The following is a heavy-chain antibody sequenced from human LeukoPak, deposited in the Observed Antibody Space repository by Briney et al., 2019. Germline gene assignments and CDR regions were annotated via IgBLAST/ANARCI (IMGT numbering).Heavy chain of an antibody. CDR2: ISGSGGST. CDR1: GFTFSGYA. V-gene: IGHV3-23*01. D-gene: IGHD3-3*01. CDR3: ATKPVLRFLEWLSPPAG. Sequence: QPGGSLRLSCAASGFTFSGYAMSWVRQAPGKGLEWVTAISGSGGSTYYADSVKGRFTISRDNSNNTLYLQMNSLRAEDTAVYYCATKPVLRFLEWLSPPAGWGQGTLVTVSS. J-gene: IGHJ4*02.